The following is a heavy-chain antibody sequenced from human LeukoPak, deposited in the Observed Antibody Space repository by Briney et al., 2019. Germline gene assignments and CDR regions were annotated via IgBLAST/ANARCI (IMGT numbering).Heavy chain of an antibody. D-gene: IGHD2-15*01. Sequence: GGSLRLSCAASGFTFSSYGMSWVRQAPGKGLEWVSAISGTGGTTYYADSVKGRFTISRDNSKNTLYLQVNSLRAEDTAVYYCAKNGDRGAYCSGGSCYPYYYYYMDVWGKGTTVTISS. CDR2: ISGTGGTT. V-gene: IGHV3-23*01. J-gene: IGHJ6*03. CDR1: GFTFSSYG. CDR3: AKNGDRGAYCSGGSCYPYYYYYMDV.